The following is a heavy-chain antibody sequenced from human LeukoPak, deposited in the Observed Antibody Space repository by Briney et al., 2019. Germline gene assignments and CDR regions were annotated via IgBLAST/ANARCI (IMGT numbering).Heavy chain of an antibody. D-gene: IGHD6-19*01. CDR3: ARDRGIAVAGRVDY. Sequence: GASVKVSCKASGYTFTSYDINWVRQATGQGLEWMGWMNPNSGNTGYAQKFQGRVTMTRNTSISTAYMELRSLRSDDTAVYYCARDRGIAVAGRVDYWGQGTLVTVSS. J-gene: IGHJ4*02. V-gene: IGHV1-8*01. CDR1: GYTFTSYD. CDR2: MNPNSGNT.